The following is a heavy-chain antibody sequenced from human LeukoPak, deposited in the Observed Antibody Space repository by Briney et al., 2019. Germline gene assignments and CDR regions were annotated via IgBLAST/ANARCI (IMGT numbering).Heavy chain of an antibody. CDR3: ARDDSSGYKGFDY. CDR1: GGTFISYA. D-gene: IGHD6-19*01. Sequence: SVTVSCKASGGTFISYAISWVRQAPGQGLEWMGRIIPILGIANYAQKFQGRVTITADKSTSTAYMELSSLRSEDTAVYYCARDDSSGYKGFDYWGQGTLVTVSS. J-gene: IGHJ4*02. V-gene: IGHV1-69*04. CDR2: IIPILGIA.